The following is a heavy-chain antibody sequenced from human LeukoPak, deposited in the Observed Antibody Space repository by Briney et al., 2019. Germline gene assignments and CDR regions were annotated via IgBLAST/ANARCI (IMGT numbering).Heavy chain of an antibody. CDR1: GGSISSYY. J-gene: IGHJ3*02. V-gene: IGHV4-4*07. CDR2: IYTSGST. CDR3: ARYGGYSYGPSYAFDI. D-gene: IGHD5-18*01. Sequence: SETLSLTCTVSGGSISSYYWSWIRQPAGKGLEWIGRIYTSGSTNYNPSLKSRVTISVDTSKNQFSLKLSSVTAADTAVYYCARYGGYSYGPSYAFDIWGQGTMVTVSS.